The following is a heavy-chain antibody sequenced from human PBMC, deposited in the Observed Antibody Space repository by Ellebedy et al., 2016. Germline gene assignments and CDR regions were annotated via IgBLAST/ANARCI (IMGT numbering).Heavy chain of an antibody. D-gene: IGHD2-8*01. Sequence: ASVKVSCXASGYTFTGYYMHWVRQAPGQGLEWMGWINPNSGGTNYAQKFQGRVTMTRDTSISTAYMELSRLRSDDTAVYYCARDQGCTNGVCLQYYFDYWGQGTLVTVSS. CDR2: INPNSGGT. CDR1: GYTFTGYY. J-gene: IGHJ4*02. CDR3: ARDQGCTNGVCLQYYFDY. V-gene: IGHV1-2*02.